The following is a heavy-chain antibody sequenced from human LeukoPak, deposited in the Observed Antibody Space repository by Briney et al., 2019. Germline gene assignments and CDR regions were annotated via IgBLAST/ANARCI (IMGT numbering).Heavy chain of an antibody. CDR2: ISGSGGST. CDR1: GFTFSSYA. V-gene: IGHV3-23*01. D-gene: IGHD6-19*01. Sequence: PGGSLRLSCAASGFTFSSYAMSWVRQAPGKGLEWVSAISGSGGSTYYADSVKGRFTISRDNSKNTLYLQMNSLRAADTAVYYCATAAVAQYYYYYMDVWGKGTTVTVSS. J-gene: IGHJ6*03. CDR3: ATAAVAQYYYYYMDV.